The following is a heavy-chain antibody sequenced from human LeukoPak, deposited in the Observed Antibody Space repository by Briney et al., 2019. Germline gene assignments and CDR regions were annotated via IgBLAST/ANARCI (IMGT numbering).Heavy chain of an antibody. J-gene: IGHJ6*02. V-gene: IGHV4-34*01. CDR3: ANTLLGGPGYYGMDV. CDR2: INHSGST. Sequence: PSETLSLTCAVYGGSFSGYYWSWIRQPPGKGQEWIGEINHSGSTNYNPSLKSRVTISVDTSKNQFSLKLSSVTAADTAVYYCANTLLGGPGYYGMDVWGQGTTVTVSS. D-gene: IGHD1-26*01. CDR1: GGSFSGYY.